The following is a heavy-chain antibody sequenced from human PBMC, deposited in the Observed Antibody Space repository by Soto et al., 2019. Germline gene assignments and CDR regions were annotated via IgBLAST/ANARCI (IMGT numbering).Heavy chain of an antibody. CDR1: GFTFSSYA. J-gene: IGHJ5*02. CDR3: AKEPYGSGSYTWFDP. CDR2: ISGSGGST. Sequence: SGGSLRLSCAASGFTFSSYAMSWVRQAPGKGLEWVSAISGSGGSTYYADSVKGRFTISRDNSKNTLYLQMNSLRAEDTAVYYCAKEPYGSGSYTWFDPWGQGTLVTVSS. V-gene: IGHV3-23*01. D-gene: IGHD3-10*01.